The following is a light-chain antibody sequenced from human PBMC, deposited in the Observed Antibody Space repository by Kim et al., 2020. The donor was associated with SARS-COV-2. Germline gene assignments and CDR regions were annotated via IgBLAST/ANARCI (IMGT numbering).Light chain of an antibody. V-gene: IGLV1-47*02. CDR3: AAWDDSLSGVV. Sequence: ELTQPPSTSGTPGQRVTISCSGSSSNIGNNYVSWYQQLPGTAPKILIYNNNQRPSGVPDRFSGSKSGTSASLAISGLRSEDEADYYCAAWDDSLSGVVFGGGTQLTVL. J-gene: IGLJ2*01. CDR1: SSNIGNNY. CDR2: NNN.